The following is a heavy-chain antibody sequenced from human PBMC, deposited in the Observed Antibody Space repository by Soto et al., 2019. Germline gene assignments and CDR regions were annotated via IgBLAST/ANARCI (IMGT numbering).Heavy chain of an antibody. V-gene: IGHV3-21*01. D-gene: IGHD6-6*01. CDR1: GFTFSSYS. Sequence: EVQLVESGGGLVKPGGSLRLSCAASGFTFSSYSMNWVRQAPGKGLEWVSSISSSSSYIYYADSVKGRFTISRDNAKNSLYLQMNSLRAEDTAVYYCARERSSSSSYGGQGTLVTVSS. J-gene: IGHJ4*02. CDR3: ARERSSSSSY. CDR2: ISSSSSYI.